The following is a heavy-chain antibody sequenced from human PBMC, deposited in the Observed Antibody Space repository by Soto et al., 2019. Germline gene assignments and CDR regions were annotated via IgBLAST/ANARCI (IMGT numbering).Heavy chain of an antibody. Sequence: PGGSLRLSCAASGFTFSSYAMSWVRQAPGTGLEWVSAVTGSGSSTYYADSVKGRFTISRDNSKNTLYLQMNSLRAEDTAVYYCAKDLKSSGWFDFDYWGQGTLVTVSS. CDR3: AKDLKSSGWFDFDY. D-gene: IGHD6-19*01. CDR1: GFTFSSYA. CDR2: VTGSGSST. J-gene: IGHJ4*02. V-gene: IGHV3-23*01.